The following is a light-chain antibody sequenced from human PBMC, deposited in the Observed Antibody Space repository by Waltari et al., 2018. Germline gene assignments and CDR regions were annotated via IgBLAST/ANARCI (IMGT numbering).Light chain of an antibody. J-gene: IGKJ5*01. Sequence: DIQMTQSPSSLSASVGDRVTITCQASQDISNNLNWYQQKPGKAPKLLIYDASNLETGVPSRFSGSGSGTHFTFTISSLQPEDIATYYCQHYDNLPTFGQGTRLEIK. CDR2: DAS. CDR1: QDISNN. CDR3: QHYDNLPT. V-gene: IGKV1-33*01.